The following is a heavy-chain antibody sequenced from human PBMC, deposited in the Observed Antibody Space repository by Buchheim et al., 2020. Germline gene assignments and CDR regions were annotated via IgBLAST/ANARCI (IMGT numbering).Heavy chain of an antibody. CDR1: GFTFSSYA. CDR3: AREYSSSFDYYGMDV. V-gene: IGHV3-30-3*01. Sequence: QVQLVESGGGVVQPGRSLRLSCAASGFTFSSYAMHWVRQAPGKGLEWVAVISYDGSNKYYADSVKGRFTISRDNSKNTRYLQMNSLRAEDTAVYYCAREYSSSFDYYGMDVWGQGTT. D-gene: IGHD6-6*01. CDR2: ISYDGSNK. J-gene: IGHJ6*02.